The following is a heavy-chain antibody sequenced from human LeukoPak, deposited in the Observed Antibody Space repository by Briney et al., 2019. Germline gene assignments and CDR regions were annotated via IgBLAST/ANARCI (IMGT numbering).Heavy chain of an antibody. D-gene: IGHD6-13*01. CDR1: GGTFSSYA. V-gene: IGHV1-69*13. Sequence: SVNVSCKASGGTFSSYAISWVRQAPGQGLEWMGGIIPIFGTANYAQKFQGRVTITADESTSTAYMELSSLRSEDTAVYYCARVGPRIAAAGFNWFDPWGQGTLVTVSS. J-gene: IGHJ5*02. CDR3: ARVGPRIAAAGFNWFDP. CDR2: IIPIFGTA.